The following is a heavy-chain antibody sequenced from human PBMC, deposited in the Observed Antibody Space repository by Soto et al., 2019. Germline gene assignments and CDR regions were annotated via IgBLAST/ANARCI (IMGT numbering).Heavy chain of an antibody. D-gene: IGHD6-19*01. J-gene: IGHJ4*02. Sequence: EVQLVESGGGLVKPGGSVRLSCAASGFTFSNAWMNWVRQAPGRGLEWVGRIKSKTDGGTTDYAAPVKGRFTISRDDSKNTLYLQMNSLKTEDTAVYYCTTDLLTPGYSSGWYDGIFDYWGQGTLVTVSS. CDR3: TTDLLTPGYSSGWYDGIFDY. CDR2: IKSKTDGGTT. CDR1: GFTFSNAW. V-gene: IGHV3-15*07.